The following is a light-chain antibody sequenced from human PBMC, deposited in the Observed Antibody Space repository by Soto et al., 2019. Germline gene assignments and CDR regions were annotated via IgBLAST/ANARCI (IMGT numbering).Light chain of an antibody. J-gene: IGKJ4*01. CDR3: QKCGSSPHLT. V-gene: IGKV3-20*01. CDR1: QSVSSTY. CDR2: GAS. Sequence: EIVLTQSPGTLSLSPGERATLSCRASQSVSSTYLAWYQQKPGQAPRLLIYGASSSATGIPDRFSGSGSGTDFTLTITRLDPEDVAVYYCQKCGSSPHLTFGGGTRVEIK.